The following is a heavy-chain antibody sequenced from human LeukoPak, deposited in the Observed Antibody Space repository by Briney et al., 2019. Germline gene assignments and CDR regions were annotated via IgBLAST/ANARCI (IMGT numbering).Heavy chain of an antibody. D-gene: IGHD3-3*01. J-gene: IGHJ5*02. CDR2: IIPILGIA. CDR3: ARDKETIFGVVRGPLDP. Sequence: GSSVKVSCKASGGTFSSYAISWVRQAPGQGLEWMGRIIPILGIANYAQKFQGRVTITADKSTSTAYMELSSLRSEDTAVYYCARDKETIFGVVRGPLDPWGQGTLVTVSS. V-gene: IGHV1-69*04. CDR1: GGTFSSYA.